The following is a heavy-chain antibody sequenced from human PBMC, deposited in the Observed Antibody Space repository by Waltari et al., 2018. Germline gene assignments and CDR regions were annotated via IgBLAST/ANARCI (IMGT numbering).Heavy chain of an antibody. CDR1: GSTFTDYY. V-gene: IGHV1-69-2*01. J-gene: IGHJ4*02. Sequence: EVQLVQSGAEVKKPGATVKISCKASGSTFTDYYLHWVQQAPGKGLEWMGRVDPEDGETIYAEKFQGRVTITADTSTDTAYMELSSLRSEDTAVYYCATAEGLGWYYFDYWGQGTLVTVSS. CDR2: VDPEDGET. D-gene: IGHD2-15*01. CDR3: ATAEGLGWYYFDY.